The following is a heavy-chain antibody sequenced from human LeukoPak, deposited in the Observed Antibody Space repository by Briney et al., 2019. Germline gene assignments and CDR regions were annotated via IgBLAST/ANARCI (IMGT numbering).Heavy chain of an antibody. V-gene: IGHV1-2*02. D-gene: IGHD3-22*01. CDR2: INPNSGGT. Sequence: ASVKVSCKASGYTFTGYYMHWVRQAPGQGLEWMGWINPNSGGTNYAQKFQGRVTMTRDTSISTAYMELSRLRSDDTAVYYCARGPDDSSGYYSYFQHWGQGTLVTVSS. CDR3: ARGPDDSSGYYSYFQH. CDR1: GYTFTGYY. J-gene: IGHJ1*01.